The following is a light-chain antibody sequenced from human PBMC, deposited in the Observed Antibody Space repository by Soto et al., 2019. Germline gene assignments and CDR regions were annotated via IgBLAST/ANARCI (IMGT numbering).Light chain of an antibody. CDR3: QHLNGYPRT. V-gene: IGKV1-9*01. Sequence: DIQLTQSPSFLSASVGDRVTITCRASRAISTNLAWYQQEPGKAPKLLIYAASTLQSGVPSRFSGSGSGTEFTLTISSLQPEDFATYYCQHLNGYPRTFGQGTKVESK. CDR2: AAS. J-gene: IGKJ1*01. CDR1: RAISTN.